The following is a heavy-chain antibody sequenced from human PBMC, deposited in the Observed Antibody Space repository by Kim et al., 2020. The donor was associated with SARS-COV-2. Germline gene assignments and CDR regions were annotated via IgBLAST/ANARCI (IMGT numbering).Heavy chain of an antibody. CDR1: GFTFSSYW. Sequence: GGSLRLSCAASGFTFSSYWMSWVRQAPGKGLEWVANIKQDGSEKYYVDSVKGRFTISRDNAKNSLYLQMNSLRAEDTAVYYCARDSFVFTLAVAGTSYYYYGMDVWGQGTTVTVSS. CDR2: IKQDGSEK. CDR3: ARDSFVFTLAVAGTSYYYYGMDV. J-gene: IGHJ6*02. D-gene: IGHD6-19*01. V-gene: IGHV3-7*01.